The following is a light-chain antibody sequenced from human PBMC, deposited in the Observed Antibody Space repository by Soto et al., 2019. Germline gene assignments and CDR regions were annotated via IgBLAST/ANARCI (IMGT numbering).Light chain of an antibody. CDR3: QQRSNWPPS. CDR1: QSVGSY. J-gene: IGKJ4*01. Sequence: EIVLTQSPATLSLSPGERATLSCRASQSVGSYLAWYQQKPGQAPRLLIYDASNRATGIPARFSGGGSGTDFTLTISSLGPEDFGVYYCQQRSNWPPSFGGGTKVEIK. CDR2: DAS. V-gene: IGKV3-11*01.